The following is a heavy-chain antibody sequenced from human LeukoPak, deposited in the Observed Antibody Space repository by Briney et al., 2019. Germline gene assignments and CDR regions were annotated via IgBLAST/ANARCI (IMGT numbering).Heavy chain of an antibody. V-gene: IGHV3-33*01. J-gene: IGHJ6*02. CDR3: ARDRRYCSSTSCLSPTFMDV. CDR1: GFTFSSYG. D-gene: IGHD2-2*01. CDR2: IWYDGSNK. Sequence: PGGSLRLSCAASGFTFSSYGMHWVRQAPGKGLGWVAVIWYDGSNKYYADSVKGRFTISRDNSKNTLYLQMNSLRAEDTAVYYCARDRRYCSSTSCLSPTFMDVWGQGTTVTVSS.